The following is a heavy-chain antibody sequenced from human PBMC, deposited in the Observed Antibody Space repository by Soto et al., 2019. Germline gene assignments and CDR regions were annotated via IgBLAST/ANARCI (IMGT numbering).Heavy chain of an antibody. CDR2: ISGSGDST. D-gene: IGHD3-3*01. CDR3: AKDTPQEWLLVFHY. Sequence: EVQLLESGGGLVQPGGSLRLSCAGSGFTFSNYAMSWVRQAPGKGLEWVSDISGSGDSTYYANSVKGRFTISRDNFKNTLYLQMNSLRAEDTAVYYCAKDTPQEWLLVFHYWGQGTLVTVSS. CDR1: GFTFSNYA. V-gene: IGHV3-23*01. J-gene: IGHJ4*02.